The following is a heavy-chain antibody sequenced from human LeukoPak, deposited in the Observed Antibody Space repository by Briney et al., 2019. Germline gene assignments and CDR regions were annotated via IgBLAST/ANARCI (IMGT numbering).Heavy chain of an antibody. J-gene: IGHJ4*02. Sequence: PGGSLRLSCAASGFTFSSYGMHWVRQAPGKGLEWVAVISYDGSNKYYADSVKGRFTISRDNSKNTLCLQMNSLRAEDTAVYYCAKDLTVTAFDYWGQGTLVTVSS. CDR1: GFTFSSYG. V-gene: IGHV3-30*18. CDR2: ISYDGSNK. D-gene: IGHD4-17*01. CDR3: AKDLTVTAFDY.